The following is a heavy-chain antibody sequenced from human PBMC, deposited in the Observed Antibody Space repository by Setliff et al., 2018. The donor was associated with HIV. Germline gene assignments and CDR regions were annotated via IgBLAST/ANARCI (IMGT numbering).Heavy chain of an antibody. CDR3: ARGASSSWYYSFYYMDV. CDR1: GFTFSNAW. J-gene: IGHJ6*03. V-gene: IGHV3-15*01. D-gene: IGHD6-13*01. Sequence: PGGSLRLSCAASGFTFSNAWMSWVRQAPGKGLEWVGRIKSKTDGGTTDYAAPVKGRFTISRDNSKNTLYLQMNSLRAEDAAVYYCARGASSSWYYSFYYMDVWGKGTTVTVSS. CDR2: IKSKTDGGTT.